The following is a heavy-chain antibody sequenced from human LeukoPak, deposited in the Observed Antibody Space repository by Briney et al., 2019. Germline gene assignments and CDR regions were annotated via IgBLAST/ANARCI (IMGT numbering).Heavy chain of an antibody. D-gene: IGHD2-15*01. V-gene: IGHV1-24*01. CDR3: ATAPYCSDGSCYSLTIHY. J-gene: IGHJ4*02. Sequence: GSSVKVSCKASGGTFSSYAISWVRQAPGQGLEWMGGFDPEDGEKMYAPKFQGRVTMTEDTSTDTAYMELSSLRSEDSAVYYCATAPYCSDGSCYSLTIHYRGQGTLVTVSS. CDR1: GGTFSSYA. CDR2: FDPEDGEK.